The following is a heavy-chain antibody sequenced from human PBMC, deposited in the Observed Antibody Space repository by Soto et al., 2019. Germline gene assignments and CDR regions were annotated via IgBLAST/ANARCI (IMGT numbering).Heavy chain of an antibody. J-gene: IGHJ4*02. CDR3: ARESEDLTSNFDY. CDR2: ISSTTNYI. Sequence: GFLRLSCASSGSTFTRYSMNWVRQAPGKGLEWVSSISSTTNYIYYGDSMKGRFTISRDNAKNPLYLEMNSLRAEDTAVYYCARESEDLTSNFDYWGQGTLVTVSS. V-gene: IGHV3-21*06. CDR1: GSTFTRYS.